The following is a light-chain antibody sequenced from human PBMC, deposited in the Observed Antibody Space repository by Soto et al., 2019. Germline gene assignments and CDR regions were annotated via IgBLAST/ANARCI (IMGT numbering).Light chain of an antibody. CDR2: GAS. Sequence: EIVLTQSPGTLSLPPGERATLSCRASHSVSSSYLAWYQQKPGQAPRLLIYGASNRATGIPDRFSGSGSGTDFTLTISRLEPEDFAVYYCQQYGSSGTFGQGTKVDI. CDR3: QQYGSSGT. J-gene: IGKJ1*01. CDR1: HSVSSSY. V-gene: IGKV3-20*01.